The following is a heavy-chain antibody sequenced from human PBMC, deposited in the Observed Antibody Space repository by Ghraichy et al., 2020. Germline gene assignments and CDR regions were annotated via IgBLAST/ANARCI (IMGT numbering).Heavy chain of an antibody. CDR1: GGSISSGGYY. J-gene: IGHJ4*02. D-gene: IGHD6-13*01. V-gene: IGHV4-31*03. CDR2: IYYSGST. Sequence: SETLSLTCTVSGGSISSGGYYWSWIRQHPGKGLEWIGYIYYSGSTYYNPSLKSRVTISVDTSKNQFSLKLSSVTAADTAVYYCARGRNMDSSSWDPKVNFDYWGQGTLVTVSS. CDR3: ARGRNMDSSSWDPKVNFDY.